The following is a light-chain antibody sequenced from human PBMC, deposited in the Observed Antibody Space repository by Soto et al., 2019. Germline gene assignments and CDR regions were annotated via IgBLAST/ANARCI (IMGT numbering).Light chain of an antibody. CDR1: QSISSW. Sequence: DIQMTQSPSTLSASVGDRVTITCRASQSISSWLAWYQQKPGKAPKLLIYKASSLESGVPSRFSGSGSGTDFTLTINSLQPDDFATYYCQQYDSYSPLTFGGGTKVDIK. CDR2: KAS. V-gene: IGKV1-5*03. CDR3: QQYDSYSPLT. J-gene: IGKJ4*01.